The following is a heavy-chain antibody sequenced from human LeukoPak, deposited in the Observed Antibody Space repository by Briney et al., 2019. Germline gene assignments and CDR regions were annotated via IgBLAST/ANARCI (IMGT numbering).Heavy chain of an antibody. D-gene: IGHD2-15*01. CDR2: ISYDGSNK. CDR1: GFTFSSYG. CDR3: AKLGACSGGSCSELVDY. J-gene: IGHJ4*02. V-gene: IGHV3-30*18. Sequence: PGRSLRLSCAASGFTFSSYGVHWVRQAPGKGLEWVAVISYDGSNKYYADSVKGRFTISRDNSKNTLYLQMNSLRAEDTAVYYCAKLGACSGGSCSELVDYWGQGTLVTVSS.